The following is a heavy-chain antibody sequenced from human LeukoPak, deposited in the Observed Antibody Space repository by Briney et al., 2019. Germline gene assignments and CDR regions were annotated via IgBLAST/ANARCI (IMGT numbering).Heavy chain of an antibody. CDR2: INPSGGST. Sequence: GASVKVSCKASGYTFTGYYMHWVRQAPGQGLEWMGIINPSGGSTSYAQKFQGRVTMTRDTSTSTVYMELSSLRSEDTAVYYCAKDLYHRYYHNSGHAFDYWGQGTLVTVSS. CDR3: AKDLYHRYYHNSGHAFDY. D-gene: IGHD3-22*01. J-gene: IGHJ4*02. CDR1: GYTFTGYY. V-gene: IGHV1-46*01.